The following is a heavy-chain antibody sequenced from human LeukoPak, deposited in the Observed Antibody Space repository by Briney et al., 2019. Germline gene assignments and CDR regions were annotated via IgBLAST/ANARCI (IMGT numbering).Heavy chain of an antibody. CDR1: GGSISSSSYY. CDR3: ARHFYYSSGSS. Sequence: PSETLSLTCTVSGGSISSSSYYWGWIRQPPGKGLEWIGSIYYSGSTYYNPSLKSRVTISVDTSKNQFSLKLSSVTAADTAVYYCARHFYYSSGSSWGQGTLVTVSS. J-gene: IGHJ5*02. CDR2: IYYSGST. D-gene: IGHD3-10*01. V-gene: IGHV4-39*01.